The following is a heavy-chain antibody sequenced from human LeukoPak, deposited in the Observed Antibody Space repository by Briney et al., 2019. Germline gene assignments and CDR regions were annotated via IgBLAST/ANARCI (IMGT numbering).Heavy chain of an antibody. CDR2: IYYTGRT. CDR1: SGSIKFSSYY. CDR3: AGERGPYYHYFDY. D-gene: IGHD1-26*01. V-gene: IGHV4-39*02. J-gene: IGHJ4*02. Sequence: SETLSLTCTVSSGSIKFSSYYWSWVRQPPGKGLEWIGSIYYTGRTYYNSSLKSRVTISVDTSKNQFSLNLTSVTASDTAVYYCAGERGPYYHYFDYWGQGTLVTVSS.